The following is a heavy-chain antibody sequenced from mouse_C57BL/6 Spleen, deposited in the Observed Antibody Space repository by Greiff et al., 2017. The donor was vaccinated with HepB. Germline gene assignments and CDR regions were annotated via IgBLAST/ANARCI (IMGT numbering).Heavy chain of an antibody. CDR3: ARDGGLGRGYFDV. J-gene: IGHJ1*03. CDR1: GFTFSSYA. Sequence: EVQLVESGGGLVKPGGSLKLSCAASGFTFSSYAMSWVRQTPEKRLEWVATISDGGSYTYYPDNVKGRFTISRDNAKNNLYLQMSHLKSEDTAMYYCARDGGLGRGYFDVWGTGTTVTVSS. V-gene: IGHV5-4*01. CDR2: ISDGGSYT. D-gene: IGHD4-1*01.